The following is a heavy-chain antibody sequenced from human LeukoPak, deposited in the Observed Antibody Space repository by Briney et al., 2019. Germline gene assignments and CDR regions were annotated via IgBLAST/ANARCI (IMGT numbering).Heavy chain of an antibody. Sequence: ASVKVSRKASGYTFTSYYMHWVRQAPGQGLEWMGIINPSGGSTSYAQKFQGRVTMTRDMSTSTVYMELSSLRSEDTAVYYCAREGGLPNWFDPWGQGTLVTVSS. J-gene: IGHJ5*02. CDR2: INPSGGST. CDR1: GYTFTSYY. CDR3: AREGGLPNWFDP. V-gene: IGHV1-46*01. D-gene: IGHD4-11*01.